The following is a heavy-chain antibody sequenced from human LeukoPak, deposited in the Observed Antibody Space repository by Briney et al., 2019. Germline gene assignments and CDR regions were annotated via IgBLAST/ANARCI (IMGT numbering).Heavy chain of an antibody. CDR1: GGSISSYY. V-gene: IGHV4-59*08. CDR2: IYYSGST. D-gene: IGHD2-21*02. CDR3: ARHSSGGDCYSLDCCPPYYYYGMDV. Sequence: PSETLSLTCTVSGGSISSYYWSWIRQPPGKGLGWIGYIYYSGSTNYNPSLKSRVTISVDTSKNQFSLKLSSVTAADTAVYYCARHSSGGDCYSLDCCPPYYYYGMDVWGQGTTVTVSS. J-gene: IGHJ6*02.